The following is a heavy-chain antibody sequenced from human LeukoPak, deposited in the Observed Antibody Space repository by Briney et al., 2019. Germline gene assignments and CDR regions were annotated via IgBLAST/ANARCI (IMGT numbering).Heavy chain of an antibody. V-gene: IGHV1-18*01. D-gene: IGHD3-22*01. J-gene: IGHJ3*02. CDR2: ISAYNGNT. Sequence: GASVKVSCKASGYTFTSYGISWVRQAPGQGLEWVGWISAYNGNTNYAQKLQGRVTMTTDTSTSTAYMELRGLRSDDTAVYYCARDFNTAGYYDSEDAFDIWGQGTMVAVSS. CDR1: GYTFTSYG. CDR3: ARDFNTAGYYDSEDAFDI.